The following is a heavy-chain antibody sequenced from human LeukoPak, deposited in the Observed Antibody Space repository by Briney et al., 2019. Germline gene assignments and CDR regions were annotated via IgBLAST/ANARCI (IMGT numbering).Heavy chain of an antibody. CDR3: ARGDGYGDYFPCDY. V-gene: IGHV3-30-3*01. CDR1: GFTFSSYA. CDR2: ISYDGSNK. Sequence: PGGSLRLSCAASGFTFSSYAMHWVRQAPGKGLEWVAVISYDGSNKYYADSVKGRFTNSRDNSKNTLYLQMNSLRAEDTAVYYCARGDGYGDYFPCDYWGQGTLVTVSS. D-gene: IGHD4-17*01. J-gene: IGHJ4*02.